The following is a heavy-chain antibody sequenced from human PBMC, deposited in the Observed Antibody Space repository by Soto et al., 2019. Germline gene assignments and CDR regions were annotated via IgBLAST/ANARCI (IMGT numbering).Heavy chain of an antibody. CDR3: ARDSSVAGSFGY. J-gene: IGHJ4*02. CDR1: GFTFSSYG. D-gene: IGHD6-19*01. CDR2: IWYDGTNK. Sequence: QVQLVESGGGVVQTGRSLRLSCAASGFTFSSYGMHWVRQAPGKGLEWVAVIWYDGTNKYYADSVKGRFTISRDNSKDTLYLQVNSLRAEDTAVYYCARDSSVAGSFGYWGQGTVVTVSS. V-gene: IGHV3-33*01.